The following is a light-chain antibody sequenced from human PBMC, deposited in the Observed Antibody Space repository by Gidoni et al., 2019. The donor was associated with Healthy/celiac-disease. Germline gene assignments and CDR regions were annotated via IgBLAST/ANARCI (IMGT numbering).Light chain of an antibody. Sequence: EIVLTQSPGPLSLSPGERATLSCRASQSVSSSYLAWYQQKPGQAPRLLSYGASSRATGIPDRFSGSGSGTDFTLTISRLEPEDFAVYYCQQYGSSPRYTFGQGTKLEIK. V-gene: IGKV3-20*01. J-gene: IGKJ2*01. CDR2: GAS. CDR3: QQYGSSPRYT. CDR1: QSVSSSY.